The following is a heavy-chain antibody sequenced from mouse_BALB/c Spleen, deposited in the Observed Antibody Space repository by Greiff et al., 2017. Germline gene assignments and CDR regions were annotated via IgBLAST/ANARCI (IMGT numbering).Heavy chain of an antibody. J-gene: IGHJ4*01. CDR3: VIMDY. Sequence: EVQGVESGGGLVKPGGSLKLSCAASGFTFSSYAMSWVRQTPEKRLEWVATISSGGSYTYYPDSVKGRFTISRDNAKNTLYLQMSSLRSEDTAMYYCVIMDYWGQGTSVTVSS. V-gene: IGHV5-9-3*01. CDR1: GFTFSSYA. CDR2: ISSGGSYT.